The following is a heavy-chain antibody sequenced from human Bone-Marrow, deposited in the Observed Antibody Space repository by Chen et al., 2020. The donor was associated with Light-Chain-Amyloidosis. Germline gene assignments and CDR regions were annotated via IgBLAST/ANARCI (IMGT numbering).Heavy chain of an antibody. CDR2: FDPDDSGA. Sequence: EVQLEQSGPEVKKPGESLKIACKGSGYTFPNYWIGRVRQLPGKGLGWMGVFDPDDSGARYSPSFEGQVTNSADKSITTAYLQWRGLKASDTAMYYCARRGDGYNFDYWGQGTLVTVSS. CDR1: GYTFPNYW. J-gene: IGHJ4*02. CDR3: ARRGDGYNFDY. D-gene: IGHD5-12*01. V-gene: IGHV5-51*01.